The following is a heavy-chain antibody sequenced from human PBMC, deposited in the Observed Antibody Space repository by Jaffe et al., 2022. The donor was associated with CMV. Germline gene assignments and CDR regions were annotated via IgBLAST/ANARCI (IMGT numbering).Heavy chain of an antibody. Sequence: EVQLVQSGAEVKKPGESLRISCKGSGYSFTSYWISWVRQMPGKGLEWMGRIDPSDSYTNYSPSFQGHVTISADKSISTAYLQWSSLKASDTAMYYCARHEIAAAGSQYYYYYMDVWGKGTTVTVSS. J-gene: IGHJ6*03. CDR2: IDPSDSYT. D-gene: IGHD6-13*01. CDR3: ARHEIAAAGSQYYYYYMDV. V-gene: IGHV5-10-1*03. CDR1: GYSFTSYW.